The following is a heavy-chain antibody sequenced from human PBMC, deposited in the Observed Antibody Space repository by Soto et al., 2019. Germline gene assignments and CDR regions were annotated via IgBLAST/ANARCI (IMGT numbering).Heavy chain of an antibody. J-gene: IGHJ6*02. CDR3: ARVSTPV. CDR1: GFPFRDHY. Sequence: VGSLRLSCAASGFPFRDHYMSWIRQAPGKGLEWAAYISGTGSRKDHADSVKGRFTISRDNAKNSVYLQMNGLRVEDTAVYYCARVSTPVWGQGTTVTVSS. CDR2: ISGTGSRK. D-gene: IGHD2-15*01. V-gene: IGHV3-11*01.